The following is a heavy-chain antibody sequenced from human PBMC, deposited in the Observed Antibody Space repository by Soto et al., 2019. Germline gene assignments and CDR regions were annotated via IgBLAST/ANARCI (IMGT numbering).Heavy chain of an antibody. CDR1: GGTFSSYA. J-gene: IGHJ6*02. Sequence: QVQLVQSGAEVKKPGSSVKVSCKASGGTFSSYAISWVRQAPGQGLEWMGGIIPIFGTANYAHKFQGRVTITADESTSTAYMELSSLRSEDTAVYYCARDTPVGSMSYDYYYYYGMDVWGQGTTVTVSS. V-gene: IGHV1-69*01. D-gene: IGHD4-17*01. CDR2: IIPIFGTA. CDR3: ARDTPVGSMSYDYYYYYGMDV.